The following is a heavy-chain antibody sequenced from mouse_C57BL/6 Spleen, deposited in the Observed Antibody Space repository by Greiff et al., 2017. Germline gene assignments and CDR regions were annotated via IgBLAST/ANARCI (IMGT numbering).Heavy chain of an antibody. J-gene: IGHJ4*01. CDR1: VYSFTGYY. CDR3: ASGYDGLYYAMDY. D-gene: IGHD2-2*01. Sequence: EVQLQQSGPELVKPGASVKISCKASVYSFTGYYMNWVKQSPEKSLEWIGEINPSTGGTTYNQKFKAKATLTVDKSSSTAYMQLKSLTSEDSAVYYCASGYDGLYYAMDYWGQGTSVTVAS. V-gene: IGHV1-42*01. CDR2: INPSTGGT.